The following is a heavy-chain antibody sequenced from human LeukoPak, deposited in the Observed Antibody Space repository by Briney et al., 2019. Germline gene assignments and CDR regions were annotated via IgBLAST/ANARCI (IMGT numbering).Heavy chain of an antibody. CDR2: IIPIFGTA. CDR3: AKRRGYNYDY. CDR1: GYTFTGYY. Sequence: SVKVSCKASGYTFTGYYMHWVRQAPGQGLEWMGGIIPIFGTANYAQKFQGRVTITADESTSTAYMELSSLRSEDTAVYYCAKRRGYNYDYWGQGTLVTVSS. V-gene: IGHV1-69*13. D-gene: IGHD5-24*01. J-gene: IGHJ4*02.